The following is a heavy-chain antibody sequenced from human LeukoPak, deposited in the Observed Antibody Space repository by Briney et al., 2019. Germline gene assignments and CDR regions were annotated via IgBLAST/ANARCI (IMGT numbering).Heavy chain of an antibody. J-gene: IGHJ3*02. CDR3: ARDYYDSSGYQRDADAFDI. D-gene: IGHD3-22*01. Sequence: ASVKVSCKASGYTFTSYDINWVRQAPGQGLEWMGWMNPNSGNTGYAQKFQGRVTMTTDTSTSTAYMELRSLRSDDTAVYYCARDYYDSSGYQRDADAFDIWGQGTMVTVSS. CDR1: GYTFTSYD. CDR2: MNPNSGNT. V-gene: IGHV1-8*01.